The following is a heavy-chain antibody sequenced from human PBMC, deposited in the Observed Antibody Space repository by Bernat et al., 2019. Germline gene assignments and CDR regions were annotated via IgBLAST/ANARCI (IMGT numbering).Heavy chain of an antibody. CDR2: ISSSSSTI. D-gene: IGHD6-13*01. CDR3: ARDTSPLPPSSSWYGPYYYGMDV. CDR1: GFTFSSYS. Sequence: EVQLVESGGGLVQPGGSLRLSCAASGFTFSSYSMNWVRQAPGKGLEWVSYISSSSSTIYYADSVKGRFTISRDNAKNSLYLQMNSLRAEDTAVYYCARDTSPLPPSSSWYGPYYYGMDVWGQGTTVTVSS. J-gene: IGHJ6*02. V-gene: IGHV3-48*04.